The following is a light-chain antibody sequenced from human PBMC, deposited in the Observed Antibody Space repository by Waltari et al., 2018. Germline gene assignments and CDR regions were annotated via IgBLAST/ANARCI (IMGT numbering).Light chain of an antibody. CDR2: ETS. J-gene: IGKJ1*01. CDR1: RTVSLKS. V-gene: IGKV3-20*01. CDR3: QHYDSSSGWT. Sequence: VLTASPGPQALSPGGSATLTGSVSRTVSLKSLAWYRQRPGQAPRLLIYETSTRAAAVADRFSGSGSGTDFTLTSSALEPEDFAVFYCQHYDSSSGWTFGQGTRVEVK.